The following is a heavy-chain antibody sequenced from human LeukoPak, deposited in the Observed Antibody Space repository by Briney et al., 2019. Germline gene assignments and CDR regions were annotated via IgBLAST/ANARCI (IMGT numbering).Heavy chain of an antibody. Sequence: GGSLRLSCAASEFSVGSNYMTWVRQAPGKGLEWVSLIYSGGSTYYADSVKGRFTISRDNSKNTLYLQMNSLRAEDTAVYYCAKDGGGYYPSYYYYMDVWGKGTTVTVSS. V-gene: IGHV3-66*01. CDR1: EFSVGSNY. CDR2: IYSGGST. J-gene: IGHJ6*03. CDR3: AKDGGGYYPSYYYYMDV. D-gene: IGHD3-22*01.